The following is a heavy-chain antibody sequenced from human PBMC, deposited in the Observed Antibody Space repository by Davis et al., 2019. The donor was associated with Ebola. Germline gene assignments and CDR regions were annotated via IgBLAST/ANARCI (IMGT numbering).Heavy chain of an antibody. D-gene: IGHD1-14*01. J-gene: IGHJ6*02. Sequence: GESLKISCAASGFTFSSYGMHWVRQAPGKGLEWVAVISYDGSNKYYADSVKGRFTISRDNSKNTLYLQMNSLRAEDTAVYYCAKARIYYYGMDVWGQETTVTVSS. CDR3: AKARIYYYGMDV. CDR1: GFTFSSYG. CDR2: ISYDGSNK. V-gene: IGHV3-30*18.